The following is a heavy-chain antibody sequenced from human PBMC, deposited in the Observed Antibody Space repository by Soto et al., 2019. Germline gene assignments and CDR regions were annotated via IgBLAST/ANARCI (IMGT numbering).Heavy chain of an antibody. V-gene: IGHV1-69*13. D-gene: IGHD4-17*01. CDR1: GGTFSSYA. CDR2: IIPIFGTA. J-gene: IGHJ5*02. CDR3: ARVFFGDENWFDP. Sequence: GASVKVSCKASGGTFSSYAISWVRQAPGQGLEWMGGIIPIFGTANYAQKFQGRVTITADESTSTAYMELSSLRSDDTAVYYCARVFFGDENWFDPWGQGTLVTLSS.